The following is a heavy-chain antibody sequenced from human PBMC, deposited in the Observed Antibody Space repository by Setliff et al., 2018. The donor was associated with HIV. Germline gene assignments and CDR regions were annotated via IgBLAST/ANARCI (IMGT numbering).Heavy chain of an antibody. CDR3: ARDSPNANFGVVISDV. Sequence: ETLSLTCTVSGGSISSGSYYWSWIRQPPGKGLEWIGSIYYSGSTYYNPSLKSRVTISVDTSKNQFPLKLSSVTAADTAVYYCARDSPNANFGVVISDVWGQGTTVTVSS. CDR2: IYYSGST. J-gene: IGHJ6*02. V-gene: IGHV4-39*06. CDR1: GGSISSGSYY. D-gene: IGHD3-3*01.